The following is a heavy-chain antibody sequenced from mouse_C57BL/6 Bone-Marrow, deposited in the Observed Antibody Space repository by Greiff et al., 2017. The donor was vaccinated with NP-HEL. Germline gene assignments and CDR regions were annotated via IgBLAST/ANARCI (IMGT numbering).Heavy chain of an antibody. CDR2: INPYNGGT. CDR1: GYTFTDYY. J-gene: IGHJ4*01. CDR3: ARRIYYDYPLYAMDY. V-gene: IGHV1-19*01. Sequence: EVQLQQSGPVLVKPGASVKMSCKASGYTFTDYYMNWVKQSHGKSLEWIGVINPYNGGTSYNQKFKGKATLTVDKSSSTAYMELNSLTSEDSAVYYCARRIYYDYPLYAMDYWGQGTSVTVSS. D-gene: IGHD2-4*01.